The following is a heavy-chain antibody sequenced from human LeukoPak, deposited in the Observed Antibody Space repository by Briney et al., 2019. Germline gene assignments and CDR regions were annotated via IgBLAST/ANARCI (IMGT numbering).Heavy chain of an antibody. CDR3: AKDIRGGYYSSGAPGVRH. V-gene: IGHV3-9*01. Sequence: PGGSLRLSCAASGFTFGDYAMHWVRQAPGKGLEWVSGISWNSGSIGYADSVKGRFTISRDNAKNSLYLQMNSLRAEDTALYYCAKDIRGGYYSSGAPGVRHWGQGTLVTVSS. CDR1: GFTFGDYA. D-gene: IGHD6-19*01. J-gene: IGHJ1*01. CDR2: ISWNSGSI.